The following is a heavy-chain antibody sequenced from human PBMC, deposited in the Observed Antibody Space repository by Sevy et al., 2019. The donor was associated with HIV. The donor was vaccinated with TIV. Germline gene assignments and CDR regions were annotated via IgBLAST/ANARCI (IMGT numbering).Heavy chain of an antibody. Sequence: GWSLRLSCAASGFTFSSYAMHWVRQAPGKGLEWVAVISYDGSNKYYADSVKGRFTISRDNSKNTLYLQMNSLRAEDTAVYYCAREGVVAAAADGLNYYYYYMDVWGKGTTVTVSS. CDR2: ISYDGSNK. J-gene: IGHJ6*03. CDR3: AREGVVAAAADGLNYYYYYMDV. CDR1: GFTFSSYA. V-gene: IGHV3-30-3*01. D-gene: IGHD2-15*01.